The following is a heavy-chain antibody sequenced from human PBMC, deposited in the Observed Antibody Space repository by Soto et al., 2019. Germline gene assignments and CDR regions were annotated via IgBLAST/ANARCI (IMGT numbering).Heavy chain of an antibody. J-gene: IGHJ6*03. CDR2: IYYSGST. D-gene: IGHD6-13*01. CDR3: ARRLTAGPYYYYYYMDV. CDR1: GGSISSHY. Sequence: SETLSLTCTVSGGSISSHYWSWIRQPPGKGLEWIGYIYYSGSTNYNPSLKSRVTISVDTSKNQFSLKLSSVTAADTAVYYCARRLTAGPYYYYYYMDVWGKGNTVTVTS. V-gene: IGHV4-59*08.